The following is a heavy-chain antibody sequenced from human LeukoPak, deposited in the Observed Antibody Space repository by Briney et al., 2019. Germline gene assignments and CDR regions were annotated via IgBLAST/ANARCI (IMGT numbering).Heavy chain of an antibody. CDR1: GFTFSSYS. V-gene: IGHV3-21*01. CDR3: ARVPGYSGYFYGMDV. D-gene: IGHD5-12*01. CDR2: ISSSSSYI. Sequence: GGSLRLSCAASGFTFSSYSMNWVRQAPGKGLEWVSSISSSSSYIYYADSVKGRFTISRDNAKNTLYLQMNSLRAEDTAVYYCARVPGYSGYFYGMDVWGQGTTVTVSS. J-gene: IGHJ6*02.